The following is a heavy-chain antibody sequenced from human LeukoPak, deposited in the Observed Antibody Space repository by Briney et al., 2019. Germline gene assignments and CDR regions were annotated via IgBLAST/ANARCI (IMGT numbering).Heavy chain of an antibody. V-gene: IGHV4-59*08. CDR3: ARHGDDYGDYEGWFDP. J-gene: IGHJ5*02. D-gene: IGHD4-17*01. CDR1: GGSISSYY. CDR2: IYYSGST. Sequence: SETLPLTCTVSGGSISSYYWSWIRQPPWKGLEWIGYIYYSGSTNYNPSLKSRVTISVDTSKNQFSLRLSSVTAADTAVYYCARHGDDYGDYEGWFDPWGQGTLVTVSS.